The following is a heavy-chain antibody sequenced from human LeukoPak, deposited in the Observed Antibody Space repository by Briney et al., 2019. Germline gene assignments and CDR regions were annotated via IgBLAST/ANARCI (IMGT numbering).Heavy chain of an antibody. CDR2: ISGSGGST. Sequence: GGSLRLSCAASGFTFSSYAMSWVRQAPGKGLEWVLAISGSGGSTYYADSVKGRFTISRDNSKNTLYLQMNSLRAEDTAVYYCAKTPLAAPPPRGYYYGMDVWGQGTTVTVSS. CDR1: GFTFSSYA. V-gene: IGHV3-23*01. D-gene: IGHD3-10*01. CDR3: AKTPLAAPPPRGYYYGMDV. J-gene: IGHJ6*02.